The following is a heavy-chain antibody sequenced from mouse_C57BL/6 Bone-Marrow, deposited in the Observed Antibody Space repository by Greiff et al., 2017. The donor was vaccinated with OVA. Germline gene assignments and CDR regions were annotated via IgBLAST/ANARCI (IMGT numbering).Heavy chain of an antibody. J-gene: IGHJ1*03. CDR3: ASADDSNDDWYCDV. Sequence: VQLQQSGPVLVKPGASVKMSCKASGYTFTDYYMNWVKQSPGKSLEWIGVINPYNGGTSYNQNFKGKATLTVDKSSSTAYMELNRLTSEDDAVYYCASADDSNDDWYCDVWGRGTTVTVSA. CDR2: INPYNGGT. CDR1: GYTFTDYY. V-gene: IGHV1-19*01. D-gene: IGHD2-12*01.